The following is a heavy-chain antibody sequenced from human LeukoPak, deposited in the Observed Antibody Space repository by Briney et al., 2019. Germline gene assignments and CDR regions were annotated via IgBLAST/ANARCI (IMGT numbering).Heavy chain of an antibody. J-gene: IGHJ4*02. CDR2: INNSGTT. CDR3: ARRYYYNLGSFPFDF. D-gene: IGHD3-10*01. CDR1: GGPFSGYF. Sequence: SETLSLTCAVSGGPFSGYFWSWIRQSSGKGLEWIGEINNSGTTTYNPSLNSRVTISEDTSKNQFYLNLSSVTAADTAVYYCARRYYYNLGSFPFDFWGQGTLVTVSS. V-gene: IGHV4-34*01.